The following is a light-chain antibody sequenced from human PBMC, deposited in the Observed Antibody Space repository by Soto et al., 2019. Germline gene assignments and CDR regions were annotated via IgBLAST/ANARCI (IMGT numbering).Light chain of an antibody. V-gene: IGKV1-12*01. CDR2: AAS. CDR3: QQANSSPFT. CDR1: QGISNW. Sequence: DIQLTQSPSFVSASVGDRVTITCRASQGISNWLAWYQQKPGQAPKLLIYAASSLQSGVPSRFSGSGSWTDFTLIINSLQPEDFATYYCQQANSSPFTFGPGTRVDIK. J-gene: IGKJ3*01.